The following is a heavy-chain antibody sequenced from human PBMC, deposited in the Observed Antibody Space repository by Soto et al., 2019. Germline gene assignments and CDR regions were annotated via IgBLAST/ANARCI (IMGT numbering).Heavy chain of an antibody. CDR1: VDRVSSNSAG. Sequence: SQTLSLTCVIAVDRVSSNSAGWNLISQSPSRGLEWLGRTYYKSKWNNDYALSVKSRITINPDTSKNQFSLHLYSVTPEDTAVYYCTGITSVRGIDVWGHGTPVTVSS. J-gene: IGHJ6*02. CDR3: TGITSVRGIDV. CDR2: TYYKSKWNN. D-gene: IGHD3-10*01. V-gene: IGHV6-1*01.